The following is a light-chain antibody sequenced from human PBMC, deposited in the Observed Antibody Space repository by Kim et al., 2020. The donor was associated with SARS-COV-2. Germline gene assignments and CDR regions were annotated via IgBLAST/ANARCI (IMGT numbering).Light chain of an antibody. J-gene: IGKJ2*01. CDR1: QRISNY. Sequence: SASVGDRVSITCRTSQRISNYLNWYQQKSGKGPKVLIYAASSLQSGVPSRFSDSGSGTDFTLTISSLQPEDSATYYCQQSYKTPYTFGQGTKLEI. CDR2: AAS. CDR3: QQSYKTPYT. V-gene: IGKV1-39*01.